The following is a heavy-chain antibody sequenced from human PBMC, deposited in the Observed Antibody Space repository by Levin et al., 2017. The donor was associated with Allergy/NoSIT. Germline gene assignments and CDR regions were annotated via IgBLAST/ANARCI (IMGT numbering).Heavy chain of an antibody. CDR1: GFTLSSYS. V-gene: IGHV3-48*02. Sequence: QPGGSLRLSCAVSGFTLSSYSMNWVRQAPGKGLEWIAYISSSTTTILYADSVKGRFTISRDSAMNTLYLQMDSLRDEDTAVYFCARAYWLGTGWFYSDYWGQGTLVTVSS. J-gene: IGHJ4*02. CDR3: ARAYWLGTGWFYSDY. D-gene: IGHD6-19*01. CDR2: ISSSTTTI.